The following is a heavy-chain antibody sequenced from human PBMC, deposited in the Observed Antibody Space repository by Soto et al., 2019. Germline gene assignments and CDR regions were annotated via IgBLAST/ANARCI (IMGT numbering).Heavy chain of an antibody. CDR2: INHSGST. CDR3: ASTLSLIVATDSGDNWFEP. V-gene: IGHV4-34*01. J-gene: IGHJ5*02. D-gene: IGHD5-12*01. CDR1: GVSFSGYY. Sequence: PSETLSLTCAVYGVSFSGYYWSWIRQPPGKGLEWIGEINHSGSTNYNPSLKSRVTISVDTSKNQFSLKLSSVTAADTAVYYCASTLSLIVATDSGDNWFEPWGQGTLVTVSS.